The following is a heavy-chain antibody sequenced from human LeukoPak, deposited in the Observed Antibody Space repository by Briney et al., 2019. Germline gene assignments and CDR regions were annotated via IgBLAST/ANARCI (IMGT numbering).Heavy chain of an antibody. D-gene: IGHD3-10*01. CDR1: GFTFSSYA. CDR2: ISGSGGST. J-gene: IGHJ4*02. CDR3: AKDLIQLWFGELRPAFDY. Sequence: GGSLRLSCAASGFTFSSYAMSWVRQAPGKGLEWVSAISGSGGSTYYADSVKGRFTISRDNSKNTLYLQMNSLRAEDTAVYYCAKDLIQLWFGELRPAFDYWGQGTLVTVSS. V-gene: IGHV3-23*01.